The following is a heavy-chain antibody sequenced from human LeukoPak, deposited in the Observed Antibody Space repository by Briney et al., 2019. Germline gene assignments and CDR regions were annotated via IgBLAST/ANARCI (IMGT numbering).Heavy chain of an antibody. CDR3: AKESGKFDY. J-gene: IGHJ4*02. CDR1: GLPIADFA. V-gene: IGHV3-43*02. CDR2: ISGDGVST. Sequence: GGSLRLSCVASGLPIADFAMHWVRQAPGKGLEWVSLISGDGVSTFYADSVKGRFSISRDNSKNSLYLEMNSLRTEDAAMYYCAKESGKFDYWGQGTPVAVSS.